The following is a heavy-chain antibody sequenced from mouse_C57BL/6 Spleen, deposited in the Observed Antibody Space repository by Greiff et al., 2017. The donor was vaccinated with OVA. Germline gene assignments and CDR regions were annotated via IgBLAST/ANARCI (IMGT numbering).Heavy chain of an antibody. CDR1: GFNIKDDY. Sequence: VQLQQSGAELVRPGASVKLSCTASGFNIKDDYMHWVKQRPEQGLEWIGWIDPENGDTEYASKFQGKATITADTSSNTAYLQLSSLTSEDTAVYYCTTGSSYSYWGQGTTLTVSS. J-gene: IGHJ2*01. D-gene: IGHD1-1*01. CDR3: TTGSSYSY. V-gene: IGHV14-4*01. CDR2: IDPENGDT.